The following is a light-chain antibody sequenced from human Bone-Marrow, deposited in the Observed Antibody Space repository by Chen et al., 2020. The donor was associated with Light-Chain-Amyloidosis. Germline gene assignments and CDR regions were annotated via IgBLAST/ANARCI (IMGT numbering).Light chain of an antibody. CDR2: DAS. Sequence: EIVLTQSPATLSLSPGERGTLSCRASQSVNNYLAWYQQKPGQAPRLLIYDASNRATGIPARFSGSGSRTGITLTISRLEPEDFAVYYCQQRSNWPITFGQGTRLENK. CDR1: QSVNNY. J-gene: IGKJ5*01. CDR3: QQRSNWPIT. V-gene: IGKV3-11*01.